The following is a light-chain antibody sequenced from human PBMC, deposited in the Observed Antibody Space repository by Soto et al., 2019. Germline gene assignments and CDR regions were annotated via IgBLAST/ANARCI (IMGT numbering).Light chain of an antibody. CDR3: QQTYRTPPLT. V-gene: IGKV1-39*01. Sequence: DLQMTQSPSSLSASVGDRVTITCRASQSITTYLNWYQQKPGTAPKLLIYSASSLESGVPSRFSGSGSGTDFTLTISSLQPEDFATYFCQQTYRTPPLTFGGGTKVEIQ. J-gene: IGKJ4*01. CDR2: SAS. CDR1: QSITTY.